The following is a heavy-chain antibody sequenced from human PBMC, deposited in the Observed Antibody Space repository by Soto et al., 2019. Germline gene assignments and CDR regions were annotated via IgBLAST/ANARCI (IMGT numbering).Heavy chain of an antibody. CDR1: GYTFTVYG. Sequence: QAQLVQSGAEVKKPGASVKVSCKASGYTFTVYGISWVRQAPGQGLEWMGWISTYNGNTNYAQKLQGRVTMTTDTSTSTAYMELRSLRSDDTAVYYCARHRDYCDYGEYFQHWGQGALVTVSS. D-gene: IGHD4-17*01. CDR2: ISTYNGNT. J-gene: IGHJ1*01. CDR3: ARHRDYCDYGEYFQH. V-gene: IGHV1-18*01.